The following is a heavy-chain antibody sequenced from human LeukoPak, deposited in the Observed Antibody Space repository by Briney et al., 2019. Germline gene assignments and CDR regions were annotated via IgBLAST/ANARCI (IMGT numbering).Heavy chain of an antibody. CDR2: ISGYNGNT. CDR3: ARHYDSSLIDY. CDR1: GYTFTSYG. Sequence: ASVKVSCTASGYTFTSYGMGWVRQAPGQGLEWMGWISGYNGNTNYAQKLQDRVTMTTDTSTSTAYMELRSLRSDDTAVYYCARHYDSSLIDYWGQGTLVTVSS. D-gene: IGHD3-22*01. J-gene: IGHJ4*02. V-gene: IGHV1-18*01.